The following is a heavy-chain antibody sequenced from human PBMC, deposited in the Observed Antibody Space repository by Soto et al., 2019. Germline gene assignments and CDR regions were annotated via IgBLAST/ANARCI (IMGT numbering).Heavy chain of an antibody. J-gene: IGHJ4*02. Sequence: GASVKVSCKASGGTFSSYAISWVRQAPGQGLEWIGGIIPIFGTANYAQKFQGRVTITAYESTSTAYMELSSLRSEDTAVYYCAREGGYRDNDDFWTQRTLVTVSS. CDR1: GGTFSSYA. CDR3: AREGGYRDNDDF. V-gene: IGHV1-69*13. D-gene: IGHD4-17*01. CDR2: IIPIFGTA.